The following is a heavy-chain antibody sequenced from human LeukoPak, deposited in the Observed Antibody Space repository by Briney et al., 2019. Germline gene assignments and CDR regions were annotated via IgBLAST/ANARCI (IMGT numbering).Heavy chain of an antibody. J-gene: IGHJ5*02. Sequence: NPSETLSLTCTVSGGSISSYYWSWIRQPPGKGLEWIGYIYYSGSTNYNPSLKSRVTISVDTSKNQFSLKLSSVTAADTAVYYCAREWYNWFDPWGQGTLVTVSS. D-gene: IGHD2-8*01. CDR2: IYYSGST. V-gene: IGHV4-59*12. CDR1: GGSISSYY. CDR3: AREWYNWFDP.